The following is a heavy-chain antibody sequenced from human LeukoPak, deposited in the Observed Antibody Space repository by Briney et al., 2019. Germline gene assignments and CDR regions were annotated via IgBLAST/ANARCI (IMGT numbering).Heavy chain of an antibody. J-gene: IGHJ5*02. D-gene: IGHD4-17*01. V-gene: IGHV4-34*01. CDR1: GGSFSGYY. CDR3: ARFGRKMTAVKRGPNWFDP. Sequence: KSSETLSLTCAVYGGSFSGYYWSWIRQPPGKGLEWIGEINHSGSTNYNSSLKSRVTISVDTSKNQFSLKLSSVTAADTAVYYCARFGRKMTAVKRGPNWFDPWGQGTLVTVSS. CDR2: INHSGST.